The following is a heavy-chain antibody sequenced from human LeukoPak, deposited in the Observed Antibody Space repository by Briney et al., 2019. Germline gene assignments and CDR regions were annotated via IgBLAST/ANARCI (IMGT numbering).Heavy chain of an antibody. D-gene: IGHD3-10*01. CDR3: ARDHGSGSYYYYYGMDV. CDR1: GLTFSSYE. CDR2: ISSSGTTI. Sequence: GGSLRLSCAASGLTFSSYEMNWGRQAPGEGLEWVLYISSSGTTIYYADSVKGRFTISRDNAKNSLYLQMNSLRAEDTAVYYCARDHGSGSYYYYYGMDVWGQGTTVTVSS. V-gene: IGHV3-48*03. J-gene: IGHJ6*02.